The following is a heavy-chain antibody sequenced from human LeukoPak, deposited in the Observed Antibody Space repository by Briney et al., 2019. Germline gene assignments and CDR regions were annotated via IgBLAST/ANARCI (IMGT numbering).Heavy chain of an antibody. J-gene: IGHJ3*01. CDR1: GGSISSYY. D-gene: IGHD4-17*01. Sequence: SETLSLTCTVSGGSISSYYWSWIRQPPGKGLEWIGYIYYNGDTNYNPSLWSRVTISVDPSKNQFSLKLSSVTAADTAVYYCARHADMTTPGAFDVWGQGTMVTVSS. CDR2: IYYNGDT. CDR3: ARHADMTTPGAFDV. V-gene: IGHV4-59*08.